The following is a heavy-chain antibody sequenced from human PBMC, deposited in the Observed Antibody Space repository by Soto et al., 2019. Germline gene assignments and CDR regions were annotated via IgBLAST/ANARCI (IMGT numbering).Heavy chain of an antibody. CDR3: ARTQWLPGGSGYYYYYGMDV. CDR2: ISSSSSYI. J-gene: IGHJ6*02. CDR1: GFTFSSYS. D-gene: IGHD6-19*01. V-gene: IGHV3-21*01. Sequence: GGSLRLSCAASGFTFSSYSMNWVRQAPGKGLEWVSSISSSSSYIYYADSVKGRFTISRDNAKNSLYLQMNSLRAEDTAVYYCARTQWLPGGSGYYYYYGMDVWGQGTTVTVSS.